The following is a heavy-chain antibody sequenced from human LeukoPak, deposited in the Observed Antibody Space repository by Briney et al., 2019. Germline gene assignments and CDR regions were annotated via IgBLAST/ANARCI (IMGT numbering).Heavy chain of an antibody. V-gene: IGHV4-4*07. CDR2: IYTSGST. CDR1: GGSISSYY. Sequence: SETLSLTCTVSGGSISSYYWSWIRQPAGKGLEWIGRIYTSGSTNYNPSLKSRVTMSVDTSKNQFSLKLSSVTAADTAVYYCAADNPTGYYYDSSGDFDYWGQGTLVTVSS. J-gene: IGHJ4*02. D-gene: IGHD3-22*01. CDR3: AADNPTGYYYDSSGDFDY.